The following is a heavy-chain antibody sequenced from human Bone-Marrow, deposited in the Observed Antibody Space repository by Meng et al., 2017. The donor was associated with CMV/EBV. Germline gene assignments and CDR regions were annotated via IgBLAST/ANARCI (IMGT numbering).Heavy chain of an antibody. CDR3: ARRGRIRYLRAIDY. V-gene: IGHV4-34*01. J-gene: IGHJ4*02. D-gene: IGHD3-9*01. Sequence: AVSGVSFSGSYWRWIRQPPGKGLELIGEINHSGSTNYNPSLTSRVTISVDTSKNQFPLKLSSVTAADTAVYYCARRGRIRYLRAIDYWGQGTLVTVSS. CDR1: GVSFSGSY. CDR2: INHSGST.